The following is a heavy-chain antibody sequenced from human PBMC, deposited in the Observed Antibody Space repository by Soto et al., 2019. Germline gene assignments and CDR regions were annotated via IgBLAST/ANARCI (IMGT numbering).Heavy chain of an antibody. J-gene: IGHJ4*02. CDR2: ISYDGSNK. Sequence: PGGSLRLSCTASGFTFSKYGMHWVRQAPGKGLEWVAVISYDGSNKYCADSVKGRFTISRDNSKNTLYLQMNSLRAEDTAVYYCARDRDSSGWVFDYWGQGTLVTGSS. CDR1: GFTFSKYG. CDR3: ARDRDSSGWVFDY. D-gene: IGHD6-19*01. V-gene: IGHV3-30*03.